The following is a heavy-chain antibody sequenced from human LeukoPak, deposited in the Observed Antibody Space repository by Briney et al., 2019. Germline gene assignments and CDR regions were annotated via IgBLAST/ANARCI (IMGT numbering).Heavy chain of an antibody. D-gene: IGHD2-2*01. Sequence: SETLSLTCTVSGGSISSYYWSWIRQHPGKGLEWIGYIYYSGSTNYNPSLKSRVTISVDTSKNQFSLKLSSVTAADTAVYYCARGWGRGSSTSLDAFDIWGQGTMVTVSS. CDR2: IYYSGST. J-gene: IGHJ3*02. CDR1: GGSISSYY. V-gene: IGHV4-59*01. CDR3: ARGWGRGSSTSLDAFDI.